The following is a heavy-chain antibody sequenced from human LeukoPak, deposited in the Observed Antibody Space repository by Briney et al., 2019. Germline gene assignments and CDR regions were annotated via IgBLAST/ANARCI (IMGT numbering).Heavy chain of an antibody. V-gene: IGHV3-74*01. CDR2: INNDGRST. CDR3: ARGGLSTGLDY. Sequence: GGSLRLSWAASGFTFNNYWMHWVRQAPGRGLVWVSQINNDGRSTKYADSVKGRFTISRDNAKNTLYLQMNSLRAEDTAVYYCARGGLSTGLDYWGQGALVTVSS. CDR1: GFTFNNYW. J-gene: IGHJ4*02. D-gene: IGHD5/OR15-5a*01.